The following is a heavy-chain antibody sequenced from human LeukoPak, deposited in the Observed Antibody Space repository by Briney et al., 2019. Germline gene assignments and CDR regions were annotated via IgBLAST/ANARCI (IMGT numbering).Heavy chain of an antibody. Sequence: ASVKVSCKASGYTFTGYYMHWVRQAPGQGLEWMGWINPNSGGTNYAQKFQGRVTMTRDTSISTAYMELSRLRSDDTAVYYCARDPDSSSWYEVDYWGQGTLVTGSS. CDR1: GYTFTGYY. V-gene: IGHV1-2*02. D-gene: IGHD6-13*01. J-gene: IGHJ4*02. CDR2: INPNSGGT. CDR3: ARDPDSSSWYEVDY.